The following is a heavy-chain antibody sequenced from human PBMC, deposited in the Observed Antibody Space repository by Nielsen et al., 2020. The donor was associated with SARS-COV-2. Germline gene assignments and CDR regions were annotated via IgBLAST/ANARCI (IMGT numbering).Heavy chain of an antibody. CDR3: ARTLGREVGAKSGLGYYYYMDV. J-gene: IGHJ6*03. Sequence: WVRQAPGQGLEWMGGIIPIFGTANYAQKFQGRVTITADESTSTAYMELSGLRSEDTAVYYCARTLGREVGAKSGLGYYYYMDVWGKGTTVTVSS. CDR2: IIPIFGTA. D-gene: IGHD1-26*01. V-gene: IGHV1-69*01.